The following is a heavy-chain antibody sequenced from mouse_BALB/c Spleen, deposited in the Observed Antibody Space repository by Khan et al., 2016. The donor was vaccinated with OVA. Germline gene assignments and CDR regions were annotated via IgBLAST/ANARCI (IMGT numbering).Heavy chain of an antibody. CDR3: ARWFTY. CDR2: ISYSGST. Sequence: EVELVESGPGLVKPSQSLSLTCTVTGYSITSDFAWNWIRQFPGNKLEWMGYISYSGSTTYNPSLKSRISITRDTSKNQFFLQLNSVTTEDTATYYCARWFTYGGQGTLVTVSA. V-gene: IGHV3-2*02. CDR1: GYSITSDFA. J-gene: IGHJ3*01.